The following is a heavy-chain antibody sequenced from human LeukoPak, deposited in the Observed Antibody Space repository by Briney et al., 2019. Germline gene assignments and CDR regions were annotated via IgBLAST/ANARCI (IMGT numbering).Heavy chain of an antibody. CDR3: ASYNYYGSGSYYYEYYDSSGYPPYYFDY. V-gene: IGHV3-23*01. CDR1: GFTFSSYA. J-gene: IGHJ4*02. Sequence: GGSLRLSCAASGFTFSSYAMSWVRQAPGKGLEWVSAISGSGGSTYYADSVKGRFTISRDNSKNTLYLQMNSLRAEDTAVYYCASYNYYGSGSYYYEYYDSSGYPPYYFDYWGQGTLVTVSS. CDR2: ISGSGGST. D-gene: IGHD3-10*01.